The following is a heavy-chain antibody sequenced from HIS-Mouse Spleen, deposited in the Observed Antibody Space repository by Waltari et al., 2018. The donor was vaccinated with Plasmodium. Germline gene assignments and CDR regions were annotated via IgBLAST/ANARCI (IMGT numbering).Heavy chain of an antibody. D-gene: IGHD6-13*01. Sequence: EVQLVESGGGLVQPGGSLRLSCAACGFTFSSYWMSWVRQAPGKGLEWVANIKQDGSEKYYLDSVKGRFTISRDNAKNSLYLQMNSLRAEDTAVYYCASSWYWYFDLWGRGTLVTVSS. J-gene: IGHJ2*01. V-gene: IGHV3-7*01. CDR1: GFTFSSYW. CDR3: ASSWYWYFDL. CDR2: IKQDGSEK.